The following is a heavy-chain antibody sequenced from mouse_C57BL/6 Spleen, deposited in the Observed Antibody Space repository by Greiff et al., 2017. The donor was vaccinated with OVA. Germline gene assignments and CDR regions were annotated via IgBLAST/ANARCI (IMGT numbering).Heavy chain of an antibody. Sequence: EVQRVESGGGLVKPGGSLKLSCAASGFTFSDYGMHWVRQAPEKGLEWVAYISSGSSTTYYADTVKGRFPISSDNAKNTLFLQRTSLRSEDAAMYYCGRGRGDDAMDYWGQGTSVTVSS. J-gene: IGHJ4*01. CDR3: GRGRGDDAMDY. D-gene: IGHD3-3*01. CDR2: ISSGSSTT. V-gene: IGHV5-17*01. CDR1: GFTFSDYG.